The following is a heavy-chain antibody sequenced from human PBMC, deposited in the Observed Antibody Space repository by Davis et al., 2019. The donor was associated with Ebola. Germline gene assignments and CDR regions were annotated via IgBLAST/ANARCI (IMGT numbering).Heavy chain of an antibody. Sequence: SVKVSCKASGYTFTTYGISWVRQAPGQGLEWMGWVSAYSGNTNYAQKLQGRVTMTTDTSTTTAYMELRSLRSDDTAVYYCARDSLVGATDYWGQGTLVTVSS. V-gene: IGHV1-18*01. J-gene: IGHJ4*02. CDR1: GYTFTTYG. CDR2: VSAYSGNT. D-gene: IGHD1-26*01. CDR3: ARDSLVGATDY.